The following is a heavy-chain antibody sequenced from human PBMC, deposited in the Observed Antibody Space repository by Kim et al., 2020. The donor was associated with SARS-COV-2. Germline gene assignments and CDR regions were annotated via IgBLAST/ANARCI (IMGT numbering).Heavy chain of an antibody. J-gene: IGHJ4*02. V-gene: IGHV4-31*02. D-gene: IGHD3-22*01. CDR3: ARARITMIVVVTYFDY. Sequence: PLKSRVTISVDTSKNQFSLKLSSVTAADTAVYYCARARITMIVVVTYFDYWGQGTLVTVSS.